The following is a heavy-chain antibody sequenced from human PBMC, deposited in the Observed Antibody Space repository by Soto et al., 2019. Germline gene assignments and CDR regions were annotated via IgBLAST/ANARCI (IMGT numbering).Heavy chain of an antibody. CDR2: IIPIFDSA. J-gene: IGHJ6*02. V-gene: IGHV1-69*12. D-gene: IGHD3-3*01. CDR1: GGNFSSYG. Sequence: QVQLVQSGAEVKKPGSSVKVSCKASGGNFSSYGINWVRQAPGQGLEWMGGIIPIFDSANYAQKFQGRVTITADESTSTAYMELSSLRSEDTAVYYCARERNYDFGPWDVWGQGTTVTVSS. CDR3: ARERNYDFGPWDV.